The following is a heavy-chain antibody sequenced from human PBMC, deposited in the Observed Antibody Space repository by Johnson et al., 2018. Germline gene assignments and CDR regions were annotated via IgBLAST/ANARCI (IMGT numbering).Heavy chain of an antibody. CDR3: ARQEATMIVGPLGPYAFDI. CDR2: IYPGDSDT. CDR1: GYSFTSYW. Sequence: VQLVESGAEVKKPGESLKISCKGSGYSFTSYWIGWVRQMPGKGLEWMGIIYPGDSDTRYSPSFQGQVTISAAKSISTAYLQWSSLKASDTAMYYCARQEATMIVGPLGPYAFDIWGQGTMVTVSS. V-gene: IGHV5-51*01. J-gene: IGHJ3*02. D-gene: IGHD3-22*01.